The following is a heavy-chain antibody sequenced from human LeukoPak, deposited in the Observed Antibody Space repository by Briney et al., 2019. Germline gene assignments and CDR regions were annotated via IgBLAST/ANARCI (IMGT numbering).Heavy chain of an antibody. Sequence: GESLKISCKGSGCSFTNYWIGWVRQMPGKGLEWMGIIYPGDSTTTYSPSFQGQITISVDKSISTAYLQWSSLKASDTAIYYCALHPAQGSGSLDFWGQGTLVTVSS. CDR2: IYPGDSTT. CDR3: ALHPAQGSGSLDF. V-gene: IGHV5-51*01. D-gene: IGHD3-10*01. CDR1: GCSFTNYW. J-gene: IGHJ4*02.